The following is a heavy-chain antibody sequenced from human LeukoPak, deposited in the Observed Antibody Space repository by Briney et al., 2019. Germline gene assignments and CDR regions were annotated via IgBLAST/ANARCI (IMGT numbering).Heavy chain of an antibody. J-gene: IGHJ4*02. CDR2: IYPGDFDT. V-gene: IGHV5-51*01. Sequence: GESLKISCKGSGYSFVTFWIGWVRQLPGKGLEWMGIIYPGDFDTRYSPSFQGQVTISADKSISTAYLQWTSLKASDAAIYYCARQPLVRDCGGDCEFDYWGQGTRVSVSS. D-gene: IGHD2-21*02. CDR1: GYSFVTFW. CDR3: ARQPLVRDCGGDCEFDY.